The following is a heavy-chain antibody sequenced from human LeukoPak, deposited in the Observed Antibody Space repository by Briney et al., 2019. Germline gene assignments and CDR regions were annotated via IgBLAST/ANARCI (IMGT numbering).Heavy chain of an antibody. CDR3: AKENGWDDAFDI. Sequence: GGSLRLSCAASGFTFTSYAMTWVRQAPGKGLEWVSAISGSGGYTYYADSVKGRFTISRDNSKNTLYLQMNSLRAEDTAVYYCAKENGWDDAFDIWGQGTMVTVSS. D-gene: IGHD1-26*01. J-gene: IGHJ3*02. V-gene: IGHV3-23*01. CDR2: ISGSGGYT. CDR1: GFTFTSYA.